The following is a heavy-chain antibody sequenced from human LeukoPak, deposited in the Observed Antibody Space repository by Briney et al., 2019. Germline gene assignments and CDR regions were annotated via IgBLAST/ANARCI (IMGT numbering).Heavy chain of an antibody. CDR1: GVTFSSYA. J-gene: IGHJ4*02. CDR2: ISGSGGST. CDR3: AKHPALVVVILAVY. V-gene: IGHV3-23*01. D-gene: IGHD2-21*01. Sequence: SGGSLRLSCAASGVTFSSYAMSWVRQAPGKGREWVSAISGSGGSTYYADSVKGRFTISRDNSKNTLYLQMNSLRAEDTAVYYCAKHPALVVVILAVYWGQGTLVTVSS.